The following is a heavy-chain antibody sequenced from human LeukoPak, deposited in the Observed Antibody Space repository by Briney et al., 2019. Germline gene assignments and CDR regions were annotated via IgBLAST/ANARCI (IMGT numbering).Heavy chain of an antibody. CDR2: IYYSGST. Sequence: SETLSLTCTVSGGSISSGGYYWSWIRQHPGKGLEWIGYIYYSGSTYYNPSLKSRVTISVDTSKNQFSLKLSSVTAADTAVYYCARDRGDYYDSSGYFSYFGYWGQGTLVTVSS. D-gene: IGHD3-22*01. CDR1: GGSISSGGYY. CDR3: ARDRGDYYDSSGYFSYFGY. J-gene: IGHJ4*02. V-gene: IGHV4-31*03.